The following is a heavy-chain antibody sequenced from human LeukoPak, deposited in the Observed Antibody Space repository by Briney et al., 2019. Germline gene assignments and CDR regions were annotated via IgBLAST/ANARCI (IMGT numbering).Heavy chain of an antibody. Sequence: SETLSLTCTVSGYSISSGYYWGWIRQPPGKGLEWIGSIYHSGSTYYNPSFKSRVTISVDTSKNQFSLKLSSVTAADTAVYYCARDPQKYSSSWFNWFDPWGQGTLVTVSS. CDR3: ARDPQKYSSSWFNWFDP. J-gene: IGHJ5*02. CDR1: GYSISSGYY. D-gene: IGHD6-13*01. V-gene: IGHV4-38-2*02. CDR2: IYHSGST.